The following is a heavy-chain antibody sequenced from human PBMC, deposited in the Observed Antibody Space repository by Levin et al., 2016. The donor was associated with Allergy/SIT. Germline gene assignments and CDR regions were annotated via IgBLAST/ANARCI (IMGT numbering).Heavy chain of an antibody. CDR3: ARVQGIVVMVNEIEDSWFDP. D-gene: IGHD2-8*01. CDR2: IFYSGSS. J-gene: IGHJ5*02. Sequence: SETLSLTCSVSGGSISSSSDYWGWIRQPPGKGLEWIGSIFYSGSSHYNPSLKSRLTISVDRSKNQFSLKVSSVTAADTAVYYCARVQGIVVMVNEIEDSWFDPWGQGTLVTVSS. CDR1: GGSISSSSDY. V-gene: IGHV4-39*02.